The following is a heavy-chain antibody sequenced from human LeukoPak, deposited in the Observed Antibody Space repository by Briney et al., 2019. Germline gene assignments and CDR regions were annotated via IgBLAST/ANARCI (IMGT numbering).Heavy chain of an antibody. CDR1: GFTFSSYS. D-gene: IGHD6-13*01. CDR2: ISSSSSYI. CDR3: ARDASLSAAAGTLDY. J-gene: IGHJ4*02. V-gene: IGHV3-21*01. Sequence: GGSLRLSCAASGFTFSSYSMNWVRQAPGKGLEWVSSISSSSSYIYYADSVKGRFTISRDNAKNSLYLQTNSLRAEDTAVYYCARDASLSAAAGTLDYWGQGTLVTVSS.